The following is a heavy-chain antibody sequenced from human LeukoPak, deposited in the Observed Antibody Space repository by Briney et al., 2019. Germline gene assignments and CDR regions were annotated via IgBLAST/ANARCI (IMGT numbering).Heavy chain of an antibody. Sequence: SSETLSLTCTVSGGSISSSSWSWIRQPPGKGLEWIGYIYDSGSTSYNPSLKSRVTISLDTSKNQFSLKLSSVTAADTAVYYCARDVSSSGSYFDYWGQGTLVTVSS. D-gene: IGHD6-19*01. J-gene: IGHJ4*02. CDR1: GGSISSSS. CDR2: IYDSGST. CDR3: ARDVSSSGSYFDY. V-gene: IGHV4-59*01.